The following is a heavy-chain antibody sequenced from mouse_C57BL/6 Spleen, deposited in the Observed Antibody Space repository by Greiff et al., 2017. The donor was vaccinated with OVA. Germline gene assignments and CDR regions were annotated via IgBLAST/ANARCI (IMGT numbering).Heavy chain of an antibody. V-gene: IGHV1-42*01. Sequence: EVQLQQSGPELVKPGASVKISCKASGYSFTGYYMNWVKQSPEKSLEWIGEINPSTGGTTYNQKFKAKATLTVDKSSSTAYMQLKSLTSEDSAVYYCAPITTVAHAMDYWGQGTSVTVSS. D-gene: IGHD1-1*01. J-gene: IGHJ4*01. CDR1: GYSFTGYY. CDR3: APITTVAHAMDY. CDR2: INPSTGGT.